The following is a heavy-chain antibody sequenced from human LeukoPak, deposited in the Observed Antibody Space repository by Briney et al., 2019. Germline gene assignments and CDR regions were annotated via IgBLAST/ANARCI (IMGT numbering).Heavy chain of an antibody. J-gene: IGHJ4*02. D-gene: IGHD3-16*01. CDR2: INHSGST. CDR3: ARVRGIGWFDY. CDR1: GGSISSYY. V-gene: IGHV4-34*01. Sequence: SETLSLTCTVSGGSISSYYWSWIRQPPGKGLEWIGEINHSGSTNYNPSLKSRVTISVDTSKNQFSLKLSSVTAADTAAYYCARVRGIGWFDYWGQGTLVTVSS.